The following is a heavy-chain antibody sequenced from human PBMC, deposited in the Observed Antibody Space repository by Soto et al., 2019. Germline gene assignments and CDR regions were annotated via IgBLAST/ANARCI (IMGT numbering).Heavy chain of an antibody. CDR3: ASSTTMTDAFDI. J-gene: IGHJ3*02. D-gene: IGHD3-22*01. Sequence: PGESLRLSCAASGFTFSSYSMNWVRQAPGKGLEWVSYISSSSSTIYYADSVKGRFTISRDNAKNSLYLQMNSLRDEDTAVYYCASSTTMTDAFDIWGQGTMVTVS. CDR2: ISSSSSTI. CDR1: GFTFSSYS. V-gene: IGHV3-48*02.